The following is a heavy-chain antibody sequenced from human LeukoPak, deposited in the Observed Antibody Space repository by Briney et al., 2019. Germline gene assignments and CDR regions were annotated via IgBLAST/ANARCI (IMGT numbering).Heavy chain of an antibody. J-gene: IGHJ3*02. CDR3: ARVKTMIVVVITSAFDI. CDR2: ISYDGSNK. Sequence: TGGSLRLSCAASGFTFSSYAMHWVRQAPGKGLEWVAVISYDGSNKYYADSVKGRFTISRDNSKNTLYLQMNSLRAEDTAVYYCARVKTMIVVVITSAFDIWGQGTMVTVSS. CDR1: GFTFSSYA. V-gene: IGHV3-30*04. D-gene: IGHD3-22*01.